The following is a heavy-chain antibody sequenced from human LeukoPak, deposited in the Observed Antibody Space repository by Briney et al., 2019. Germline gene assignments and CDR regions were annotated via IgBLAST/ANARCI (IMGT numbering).Heavy chain of an antibody. CDR3: ARDRSIVGARPTPSLAY. Sequence: PGGSLRLSCAASGFTFSSYGMHWVRQAPGKGLEWVAVIWYDGSNKYYADSAKGRFTISRDNSKNTLYLQMNSLRAEDTAVYYCARDRSIVGARPTPSLAYWGQGTLVTVSS. D-gene: IGHD1-26*01. CDR2: IWYDGSNK. V-gene: IGHV3-33*01. CDR1: GFTFSSYG. J-gene: IGHJ4*02.